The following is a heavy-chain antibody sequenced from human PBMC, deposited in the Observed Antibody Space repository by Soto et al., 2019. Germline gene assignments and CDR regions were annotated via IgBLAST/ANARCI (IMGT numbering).Heavy chain of an antibody. V-gene: IGHV3-9*01. Sequence: GGSLRLSCAASGFTFADYAMHWVRQAPGKGLEWVSGISWNSGSIGYADSVKGRFTISRDNAKNSLYLQMNSLRAEDTALYYCAKGRYIAVAAYFDYWGQGTLVTVS. J-gene: IGHJ4*02. D-gene: IGHD6-19*01. CDR1: GFTFADYA. CDR2: ISWNSGSI. CDR3: AKGRYIAVAAYFDY.